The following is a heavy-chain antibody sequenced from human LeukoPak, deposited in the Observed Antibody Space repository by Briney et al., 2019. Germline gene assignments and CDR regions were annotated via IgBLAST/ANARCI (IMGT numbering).Heavy chain of an antibody. V-gene: IGHV3-74*01. J-gene: IGHJ4*02. CDR3: AKGYYGSGSYSHYFDY. D-gene: IGHD3-10*01. CDR1: GFTFSSYW. CDR2: INTDGSST. Sequence: GGSLRLSCAASGFTFSSYWMHWVRQAPGKGLVWVSRINTDGSSTSYADSVKGRFTISRDNAKNSLYLQMNSLRAEDTALYYCAKGYYGSGSYSHYFDYWGQGTLVTVSS.